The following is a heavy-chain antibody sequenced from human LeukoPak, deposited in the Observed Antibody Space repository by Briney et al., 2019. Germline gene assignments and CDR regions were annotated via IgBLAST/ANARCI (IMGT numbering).Heavy chain of an antibody. CDR3: ARRGSMTGPPPL. V-gene: IGHV4-34*01. CDR1: GGSFSGYY. D-gene: IGHD6-6*01. CDR2: INHSGST. J-gene: IGHJ4*02. Sequence: PSETLSLTCAVYGGSFSGYYWSWIRHPPGKGLEWIGEINHSGSTSYNPSLKSRVTISVDSSKNQFSLKLSSVTAADTAVYYCARRGSMTGPPPLWGQGTLVTVSS.